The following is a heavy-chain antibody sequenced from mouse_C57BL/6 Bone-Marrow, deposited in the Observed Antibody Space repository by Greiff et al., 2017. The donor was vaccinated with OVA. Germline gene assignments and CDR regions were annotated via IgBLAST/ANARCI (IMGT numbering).Heavy chain of an antibody. V-gene: IGHV10-1*01. Sequence: DVQLVESGGGLVQPKGSLKLSCAASGFSFNTYAMNWVRQAPGKGLEWVARIRSKSNNYATYYAGSVKDRFTISRDDSESMLYLQMNNLKTEDTSMYYCVGYKGMDYWGQGTSVTVSS. CDR1: GFSFNTYA. CDR2: IRSKSNNYAT. D-gene: IGHD1-3*01. J-gene: IGHJ4*01. CDR3: VGYKGMDY.